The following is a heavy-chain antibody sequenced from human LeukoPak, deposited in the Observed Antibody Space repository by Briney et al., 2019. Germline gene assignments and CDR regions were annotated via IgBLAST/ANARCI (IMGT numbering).Heavy chain of an antibody. Sequence: QPGGSLRLSCAASGFTFSSYAMHWVRQAPGKGLEWVAVISYDGSNKYYADSVKGRFTISRDNSKNTLYLQMNSLRAEDTAVYYCARPPPDSSITFLYWGQGTLVTVSS. CDR1: GFTFSSYA. D-gene: IGHD6-13*01. V-gene: IGHV3-30-3*01. J-gene: IGHJ4*02. CDR3: ARPPPDSSITFLY. CDR2: ISYDGSNK.